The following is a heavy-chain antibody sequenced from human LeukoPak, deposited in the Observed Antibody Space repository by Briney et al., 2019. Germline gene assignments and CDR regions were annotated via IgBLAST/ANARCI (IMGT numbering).Heavy chain of an antibody. D-gene: IGHD1-26*01. CDR3: ARTKRYSGSYYEDYYFDY. CDR2: MNPNSGNT. V-gene: IGHV1-8*03. J-gene: IGHJ4*02. Sequence: GASVKVSCKASGYTFTGYYMHWVRQAPGQGLEWMGWMNPNSGNTGYAQKFQGRVTITRNTSISTAYMELSSLRSEDTAVYYCARTKRYSGSYYEDYYFDYWGQGTLVTVSS. CDR1: GYTFTGYY.